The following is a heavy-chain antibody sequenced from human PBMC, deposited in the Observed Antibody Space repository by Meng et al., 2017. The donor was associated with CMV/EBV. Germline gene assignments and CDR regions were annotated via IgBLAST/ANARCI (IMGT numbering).Heavy chain of an antibody. J-gene: IGHJ6*02. CDR1: GFTFSSYE. Sequence: GESLKISCAASGFTFSSYEMNWVRQAPGKGLEWVSYISSSGSTIYYADSVKGRFTISRDNAKNSLYLQMNSLRAEDTAVYYCARTHCSSTSCYQGNYYYYGMDVWGQGTTVTVSS. V-gene: IGHV3-48*03. CDR2: ISSSGSTI. D-gene: IGHD2-2*01. CDR3: ARTHCSSTSCYQGNYYYYGMDV.